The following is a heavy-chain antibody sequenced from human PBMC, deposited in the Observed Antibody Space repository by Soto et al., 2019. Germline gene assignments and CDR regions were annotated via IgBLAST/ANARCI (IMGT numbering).Heavy chain of an antibody. J-gene: IGHJ4*02. Sequence: GGSLRLSCVVSGFTFSMYWMHWVRQVPGQSPFWVPRISDDGTTTNYADSVRGRFTISRDNSKNTLYLQMNNLKPDDTAIYYCTRGHRADSSGTGDHWGQGTPVTVSS. V-gene: IGHV3-74*01. D-gene: IGHD1-26*01. CDR3: TRGHRADSSGTGDH. CDR2: ISDDGTTT. CDR1: GFTFSMYW.